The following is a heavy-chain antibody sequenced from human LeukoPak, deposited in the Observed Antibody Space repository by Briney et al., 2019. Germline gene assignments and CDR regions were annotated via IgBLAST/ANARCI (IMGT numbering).Heavy chain of an antibody. CDR1: GGSFSGYY. D-gene: IGHD4-17*01. Sequence: SETLSLTCAVYGGSFSGYYWSWIRQPPGKGLEWIGSIYYSGSTYYNPSLKSRVTISVDTSKNQFSLKLSSVTAADTAVYYCARHRSYGDYVWFDYWGQGTLVTVSS. J-gene: IGHJ4*02. V-gene: IGHV4-34*01. CDR2: IYYSGST. CDR3: ARHRSYGDYVWFDY.